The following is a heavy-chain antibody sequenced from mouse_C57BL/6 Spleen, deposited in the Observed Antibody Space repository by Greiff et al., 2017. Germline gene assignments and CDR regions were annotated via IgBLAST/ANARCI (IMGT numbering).Heavy chain of an antibody. CDR1: GYTFTDHI. CDR3: GRNGYYEGAMDY. D-gene: IGHD2-3*01. J-gene: IGHJ4*01. CDR2: LSPVSGET. V-gene: IGHV1-11*01. Sequence: VQLQQSGAELASPGASVTLSCKASGYTFTDHIMNWVKKRPGQGLELIGRLSPVSGETNSNQKLIGKATFSVARSSSAVYMVLNSLTSEDPAVYYCGRNGYYEGAMDYWGQGTSVTVSS.